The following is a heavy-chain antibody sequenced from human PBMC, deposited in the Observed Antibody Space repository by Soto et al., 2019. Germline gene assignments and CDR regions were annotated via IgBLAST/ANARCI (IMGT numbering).Heavy chain of an antibody. CDR2: MSGSGAKT. V-gene: IGHV3-23*01. J-gene: IGHJ4*02. CDR3: AKDRGSGNYGVLKDFEY. Sequence: EVQLLESGGGLVQPGGSLRLSCESSGFTFAGYAINWVRQAPGKGLEWVSAMSGSGAKTFYADSVKGRFTISRDNSKNTVYLQMNSLRGDDTAIYFCAKDRGSGNYGVLKDFEYWGQGTLLTVSS. D-gene: IGHD1-26*01. CDR1: GFTFAGYA.